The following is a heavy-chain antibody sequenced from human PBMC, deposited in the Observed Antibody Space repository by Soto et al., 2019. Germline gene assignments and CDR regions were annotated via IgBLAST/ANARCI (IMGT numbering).Heavy chain of an antibody. V-gene: IGHV3-33*01. D-gene: IGHD2-2*01. CDR1: GFIFSSYG. CDR2: IWYDGSNK. Sequence: QVQLVESGGGVVQPGRSLRLSCAASGFIFSSYGMHWVRQAPGKGLEWVAVIWYDGSNKYYGDSVKGRFTISRDNSKNTLHLQMNSLRVEDTAVYSCERGISGYCSRISCYSDYYYGMDVWGQGTTVTVSS. J-gene: IGHJ6*02. CDR3: ERGISGYCSRISCYSDYYYGMDV.